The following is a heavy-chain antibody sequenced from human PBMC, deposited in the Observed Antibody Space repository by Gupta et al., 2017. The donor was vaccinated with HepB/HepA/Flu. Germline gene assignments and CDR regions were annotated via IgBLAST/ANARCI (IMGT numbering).Heavy chain of an antibody. CDR2: ITTTGITT. V-gene: IGHV3-11*01. CDR3: ARVEFGSYWVF. J-gene: IGHJ4*02. Sequence: QVHLVESGGGLVKPGGSLRLSCAASGFNFRDYYMSWIRQAPGKGLEWISYITTTGITTNYADSVKGRFTISRDNAKNSLYLQMNSLRVEDTAVYYCARVEFGSYWVFWGQGTLITVSS. D-gene: IGHD1-26*01. CDR1: GFNFRDYY.